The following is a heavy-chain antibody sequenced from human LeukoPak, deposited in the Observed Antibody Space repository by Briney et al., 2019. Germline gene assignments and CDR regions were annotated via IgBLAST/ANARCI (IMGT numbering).Heavy chain of an antibody. V-gene: IGHV3-30*03. CDR1: GFTFTSYG. D-gene: IGHD3-10*01. J-gene: IGHJ4*02. CDR3: ARDLSPVVRASPMGY. CDR2: ITYDGYYK. Sequence: GGSLRLSCAASGFTFTSYGMHWVRQAPGKGLEWVALITYDGYYKYYSDSVKGRFTISSDTSKNTLYLQMNSLRAEDTAVYYCARDLSPVVRASPMGYWGQGTLVTVSS.